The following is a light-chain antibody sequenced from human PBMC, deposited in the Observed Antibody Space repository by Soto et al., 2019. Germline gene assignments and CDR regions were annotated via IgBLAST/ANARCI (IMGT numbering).Light chain of an antibody. CDR1: SSDVGGYNY. CDR3: SSFTSSGTRV. V-gene: IGLV2-14*01. J-gene: IGLJ1*01. CDR2: EVS. Sequence: QSALTQPASVSGSPGQSITISCTGTSSDVGGYNYVSWYQQHPGKAPKVMIYEVSNRPSGVSNRFSGSKSGNTSSLTISGLQVEDEDYYYCSSFTSSGTRVFGTGTKLTVL.